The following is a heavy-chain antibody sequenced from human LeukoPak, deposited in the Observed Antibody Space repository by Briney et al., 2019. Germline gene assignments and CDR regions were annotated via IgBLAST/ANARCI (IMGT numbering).Heavy chain of an antibody. CDR3: ARAAMVRGVMYYYYYYMDV. D-gene: IGHD3-10*01. CDR1: GFTFSSYA. Sequence: GGSLRLSCAASGFTFSSYAMHWVRQAPGKGLEWVAVISYDGSNKYYADSVKGRFTISRDNSKNTLYLQMNSLRAEDTAVYYCARAAMVRGVMYYYYYYMDVWGKGTTVTVSS. J-gene: IGHJ6*03. CDR2: ISYDGSNK. V-gene: IGHV3-30-3*01.